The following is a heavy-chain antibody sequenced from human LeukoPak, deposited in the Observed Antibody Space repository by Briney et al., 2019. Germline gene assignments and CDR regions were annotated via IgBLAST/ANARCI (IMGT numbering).Heavy chain of an antibody. J-gene: IGHJ5*02. CDR3: ARVPRRGERFDP. CDR2: MNPISGDT. CDR1: GYTFTSYD. V-gene: IGHV1-8*01. D-gene: IGHD3-10*01. Sequence: ASVKVSCKASGYTFTSYDVNWVRQATGQRLEWMGWMNPISGDTGYALKFQGRVTMSRNTSISTAYMELGSLRSEDTAVYYCARVPRRGERFDPWGQGTLVTVSS.